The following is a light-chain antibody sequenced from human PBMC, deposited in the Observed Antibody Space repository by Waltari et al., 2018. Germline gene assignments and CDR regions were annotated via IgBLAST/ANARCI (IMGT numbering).Light chain of an antibody. Sequence: QSVLTQPPSVSEAPRQRVAISCSGSTSNIGSNALNWYQQLPGTAPKLLIYFDDLLSSGVSDRFSGSKSGTSASLAISGLQSEDEADYYCAAWDDSLKGVVFGGGTKLTVL. CDR1: TSNIGSNA. CDR2: FDD. V-gene: IGLV1-36*01. CDR3: AAWDDSLKGVV. J-gene: IGLJ2*01.